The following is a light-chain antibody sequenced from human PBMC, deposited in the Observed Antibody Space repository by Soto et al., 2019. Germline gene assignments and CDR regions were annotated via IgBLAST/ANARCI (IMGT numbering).Light chain of an antibody. CDR2: GAS. CDR1: QSVSSGY. CDR3: QEYRGWRT. V-gene: IGKV3-20*01. J-gene: IGKJ1*01. Sequence: DIVLTQSPGTLYLSPGERATLSCRASQSVSSGYLAWYQQRPGQAPRLLIYGASTRAAGIPARFSGSGSGTEFTLTISGLQSEDFGVYYCQEYRGWRTFGQGTKVDI.